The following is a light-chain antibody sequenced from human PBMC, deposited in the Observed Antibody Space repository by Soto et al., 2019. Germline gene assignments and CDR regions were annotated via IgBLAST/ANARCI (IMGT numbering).Light chain of an antibody. Sequence: QSVLTQPPSVSAAPGQKVTLSCSGSSSNIGNNYVSWYQQLPGTAPQLLIYDDNERPSGIPDRFSGSKSGTSATLGITGLQTGDEADYYCGTWDSSLSAVVFGGGTKLTVL. CDR3: GTWDSSLSAVV. J-gene: IGLJ2*01. V-gene: IGLV1-51*01. CDR1: SSNIGNNY. CDR2: DDN.